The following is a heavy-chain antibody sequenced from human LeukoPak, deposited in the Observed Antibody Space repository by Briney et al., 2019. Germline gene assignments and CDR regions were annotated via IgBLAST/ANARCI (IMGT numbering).Heavy chain of an antibody. CDR3: AKVETSGGANCYAPDY. CDR1: GFTFSSYA. CDR2: ISGSDGST. V-gene: IGHV3-23*01. D-gene: IGHD2-2*01. Sequence: GGSLRLSCAASGFTFSSYAITWVRQAPDKGLEWVSAISGSDGSTYYADSVKGRFTISRDESQNTLHLQMNSLSAEDTAVYYCAKVETSGGANCYAPDYWGQGTLVTVSS. J-gene: IGHJ4*02.